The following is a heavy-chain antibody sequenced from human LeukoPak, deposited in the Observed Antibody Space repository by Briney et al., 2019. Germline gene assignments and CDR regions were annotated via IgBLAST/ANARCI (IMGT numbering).Heavy chain of an antibody. V-gene: IGHV3-30-3*01. Sequence: GRSLRLSGAGSGFTFSSYAMHWVRQAPGKGLEWVAVISYDGSNKYYADSVKGRFTISRDNSKNTLYLQMNSLRAGDTAVYYCARGLQVSSPFDYWGQGTLVTVSS. J-gene: IGHJ4*02. CDR2: ISYDGSNK. CDR3: ARGLQVSSPFDY. D-gene: IGHD5-18*01. CDR1: GFTFSSYA.